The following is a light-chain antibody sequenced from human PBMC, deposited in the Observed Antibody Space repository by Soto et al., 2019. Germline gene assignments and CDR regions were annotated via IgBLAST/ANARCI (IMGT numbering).Light chain of an antibody. CDR2: SHN. J-gene: IGLJ2*01. Sequence: QSVLTQPPSVSGTPGQRVTISCSGSSSNIGSNTVNWYQQLPGTAPKLLIYSHNQRASGVPDLFSGSKSGNSTSLAISGLQSEDEAAYYCAAWDDSLNRVVFGGGTQVTVL. CDR3: AAWDDSLNRVV. CDR1: SSNIGSNT. V-gene: IGLV1-44*01.